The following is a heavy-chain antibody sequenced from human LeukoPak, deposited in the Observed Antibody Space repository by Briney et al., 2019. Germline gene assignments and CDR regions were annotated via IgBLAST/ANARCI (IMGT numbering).Heavy chain of an antibody. CDR1: GFTFSSYA. CDR3: ARDHSSSDAFDI. J-gene: IGHJ3*02. Sequence: GGSLRLSCAASGFTFSSYAMSWVRQAPGKGLEWVSAISGSGGSTYYADSVKGRFTISRDNSKNTLYLQMNSLRAEDTAVYYCARDHSSSDAFDIWGQGTMVTVSS. V-gene: IGHV3-23*01. CDR2: ISGSGGST. D-gene: IGHD6-6*01.